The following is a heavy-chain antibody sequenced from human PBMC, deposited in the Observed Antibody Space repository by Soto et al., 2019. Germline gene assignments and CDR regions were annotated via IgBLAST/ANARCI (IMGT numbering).Heavy chain of an antibody. CDR1: GFTFSDYY. Sequence: QVQLVESGGGLVRPGGSLRLSCAASGFTFSDYYMTWIRQAPGKGLEWVSYITGSSDYTNYADSVKGQFTISRDNVKNSLYLQMNSLRAEDTAVYYCAREYYYGMDVWGQGTTVTVSS. V-gene: IGHV3-11*05. CDR3: AREYYYGMDV. CDR2: ITGSSDYT. J-gene: IGHJ6*02.